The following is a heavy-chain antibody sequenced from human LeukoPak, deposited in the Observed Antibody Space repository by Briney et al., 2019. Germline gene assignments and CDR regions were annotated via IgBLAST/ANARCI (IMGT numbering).Heavy chain of an antibody. CDR2: ISGSGGST. V-gene: IGHV3-23*01. J-gene: IGHJ6*03. CDR1: GFTFSSYA. CDR3: ARRRDYMDV. Sequence: GGSLRLSCAASGFTFSSYAMNWVRQAPGKGLEWVSAISGSGGSTYYADSVKGRFTISRDNSENTLYLQMNSLRVEDTAVYYCARRRDYMDVWGKGTTVTVSS.